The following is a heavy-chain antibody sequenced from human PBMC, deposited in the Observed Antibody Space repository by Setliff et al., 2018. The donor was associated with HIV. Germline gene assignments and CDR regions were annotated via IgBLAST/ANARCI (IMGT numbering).Heavy chain of an antibody. CDR1: GGSISSGGYY. J-gene: IGHJ6*03. Sequence: SETLSLTCTVSGGSISSGGYYWSWIRQHPGKGLEWIGYIHYSGNTYNNPSLNSRISISVDMSKNQFSLKLSSVTAADTAVYYCAREGTDYYYYYMDVWGKGTTVTVSS. V-gene: IGHV4-31*03. CDR2: IHYSGNT. D-gene: IGHD1-1*01. CDR3: AREGTDYYYYYMDV.